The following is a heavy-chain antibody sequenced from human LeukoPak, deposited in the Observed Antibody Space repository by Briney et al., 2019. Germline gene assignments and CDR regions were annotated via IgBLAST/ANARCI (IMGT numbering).Heavy chain of an antibody. CDR2: ISNDGITT. Sequence: GGSLRLSCAASGFTFSSFWMHWVRQAPEKGLVWFALISNDGITTRYADSVKGRFTISRDNAKNTLYLQMNSLRAEDTAVYYCVRADFGSGKDWGQGTLVTVSS. V-gene: IGHV3-74*01. CDR3: VRADFGSGKD. J-gene: IGHJ4*02. CDR1: GFTFSSFW. D-gene: IGHD3-10*01.